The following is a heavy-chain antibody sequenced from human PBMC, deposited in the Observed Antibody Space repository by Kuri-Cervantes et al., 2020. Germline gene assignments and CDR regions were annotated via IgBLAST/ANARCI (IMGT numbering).Heavy chain of an antibody. Sequence: GESLKFSCAASGFTVSSNYMTWVRQAPGKGLEWVSVIYSGGSTYYADSVKGRFTVSRDNSKNTLYLQMNGLRAEDTAVYYCARRPSMVRGVSIVYYFDYWGQGTLVTVSS. CDR1: GFTVSSNY. CDR3: ARRPSMVRGVSIVYYFDY. D-gene: IGHD3-10*01. J-gene: IGHJ4*02. CDR2: IYSGGST. V-gene: IGHV3-53*01.